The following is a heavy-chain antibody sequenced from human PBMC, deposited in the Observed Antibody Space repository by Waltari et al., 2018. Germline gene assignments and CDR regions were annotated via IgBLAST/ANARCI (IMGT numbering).Heavy chain of an antibody. V-gene: IGHV3-23*01. CDR2: ISGSGGST. Sequence: EVQLLEAGGGLVQHGGSLRLSCAASGFTFSSYALTWVRQAPGKGLEWVSAISGSGGSTYYADSVKGRFTISRDNSKNTLYLQMNSLRAEDTAVYYCAKERIGPFDYWGQGTLVTVSS. CDR3: AKERIGPFDY. CDR1: GFTFSSYA. J-gene: IGHJ4*02. D-gene: IGHD2-15*01.